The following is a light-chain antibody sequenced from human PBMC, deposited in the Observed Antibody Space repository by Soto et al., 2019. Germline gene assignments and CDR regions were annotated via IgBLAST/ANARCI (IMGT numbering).Light chain of an antibody. V-gene: IGLV1-51*02. J-gene: IGLJ3*02. CDR1: SSNIGNNY. Sequence: QSVLTQPPSVSAAPGQKVTISCSGTSSNIGNNYVSWYQQFPGAAPKLLIYENLKRPSGTPDRFSGSKSGTSATLDITGLQPGDEAHYSCGTWDTSLSVEVFGGGTKLTVL. CDR3: GTWDTSLSVEV. CDR2: ENL.